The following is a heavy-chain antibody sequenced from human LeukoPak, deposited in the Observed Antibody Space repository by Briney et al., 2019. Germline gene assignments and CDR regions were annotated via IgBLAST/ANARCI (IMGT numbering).Heavy chain of an antibody. Sequence: SETLSLTCTVSGGSISSDYWTWIRQPPGKGLEWIGYIYYSGSTNYNPSLKSRVTISVDTSKNQFSLKLSSVTAADTAVYYCARGIVVVPADPYYFDYWGQGTLVTVSS. J-gene: IGHJ4*02. V-gene: IGHV4-59*12. CDR2: IYYSGST. CDR1: GGSISSDY. CDR3: ARGIVVVPADPYYFDY. D-gene: IGHD2-2*01.